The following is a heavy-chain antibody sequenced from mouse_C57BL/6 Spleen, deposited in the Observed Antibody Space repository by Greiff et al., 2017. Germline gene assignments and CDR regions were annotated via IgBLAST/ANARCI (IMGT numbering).Heavy chain of an antibody. CDR2: IYPRSGNT. Sequence: VQLQQSGAELARPGASVKLSCKASGYTFTSYGISWVKQRTGQGLEWIGEIYPRSGNTYYNEKFKGKATLTADKSSSTAYMELRSLTSEDSAVXFCARRLWVYYFDYWGQGTTLTVSS. J-gene: IGHJ2*01. D-gene: IGHD1-1*02. CDR1: GYTFTSYG. V-gene: IGHV1-81*01. CDR3: ARRLWVYYFDY.